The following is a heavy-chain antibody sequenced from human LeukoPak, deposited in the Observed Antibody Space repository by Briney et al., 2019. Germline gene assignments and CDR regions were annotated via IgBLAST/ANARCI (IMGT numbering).Heavy chain of an antibody. D-gene: IGHD6-13*01. CDR1: GGSIISTNW. V-gene: IGHV4-4*02. Sequence: SETLSLTCAVSGGSIISTNWWNWVRQPPGKGLEWIGEIYHSGTTTYNASLKSRVSISVDKSKNQFSLTLSSATAADTAVYYCTSSSNTRPGYWGQGILVTVSS. CDR2: IYHSGTT. CDR3: TSSSNTRPGY. J-gene: IGHJ4*02.